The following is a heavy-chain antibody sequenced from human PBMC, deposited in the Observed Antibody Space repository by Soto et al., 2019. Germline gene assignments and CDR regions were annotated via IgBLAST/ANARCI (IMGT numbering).Heavy chain of an antibody. D-gene: IGHD3-3*01. Sequence: EVQLVESGGGLVKPGGSLRLSCAASGFTFSNAWMNWVRQAPGKGLEWVGRIKSKTDGGTTDYAAPVKGRFTISRDDSKSTLYLQMNSLKTEDTAVYYCTTGFWGGYPSYYGMDVWGQGTTVTVSS. V-gene: IGHV3-15*07. CDR3: TTGFWGGYPSYYGMDV. CDR1: GFTFSNAW. CDR2: IKSKTDGGTT. J-gene: IGHJ6*02.